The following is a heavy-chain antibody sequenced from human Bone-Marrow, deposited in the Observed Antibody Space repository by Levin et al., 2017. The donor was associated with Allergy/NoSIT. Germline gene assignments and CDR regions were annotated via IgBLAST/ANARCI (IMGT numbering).Heavy chain of an antibody. CDR2: IYFSGTS. D-gene: IGHD4-17*01. Sequence: SETLSLTCTVSGGSIISGSYYWSWIRQHPGKGLEWIGYIYFSGTSHYNPSLRSRVSISIDTSKNQFSLILNSVTAADTAVYFCARAGSGDFLLQACELDIWGKGTTVTVSS. CDR1: GGSIISGSYY. J-gene: IGHJ6*04. CDR3: ARAGSGDFLLQACELDI. V-gene: IGHV4-31*03.